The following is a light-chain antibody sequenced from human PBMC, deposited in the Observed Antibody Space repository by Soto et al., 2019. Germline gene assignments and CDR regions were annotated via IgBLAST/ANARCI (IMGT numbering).Light chain of an antibody. V-gene: IGLV1-51*01. J-gene: IGLJ2*01. CDR2: DND. Sequence: QPPSVSAAPGQKVSISCSGSTSNIGKNYVSWYQHLPGTAPRLLVYDNDKRPSGIPDRFSGSKSGTSATLGITGLQTGDEADYYCGTWDSSLSAVVFGGGTKLTVL. CDR1: TSNIGKNY. CDR3: GTWDSSLSAVV.